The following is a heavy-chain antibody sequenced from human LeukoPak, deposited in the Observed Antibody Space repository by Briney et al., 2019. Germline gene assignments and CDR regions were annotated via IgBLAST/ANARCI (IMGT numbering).Heavy chain of an antibody. CDR2: ITSSGTYI. J-gene: IGHJ6*03. CDR1: GFTFSNYD. D-gene: IGHD1-26*01. CDR3: ARDPYSGNYGNDYYYYMDV. Sequence: PGGSLRLSCAASGFTFSNYDMNWVRQAPGKAMEWVSSITSSGTYIFYADSVKGRFTISRDNAKNSLYLQMDSLGPEDTAVYYCARDPYSGNYGNDYYYYMDVWGKGTTVTISS. V-gene: IGHV3-21*01.